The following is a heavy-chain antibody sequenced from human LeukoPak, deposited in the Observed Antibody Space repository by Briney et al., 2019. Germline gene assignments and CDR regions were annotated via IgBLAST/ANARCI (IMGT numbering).Heavy chain of an antibody. D-gene: IGHD6-13*01. CDR2: IYYSGST. V-gene: IGHV4-39*01. CDR3: ARHTTAYSSSWFIFDY. CDR1: GGSISSGSYY. Sequence: SETLSLTCTVSGGSISSGSYYWSWIRQPAGKGLEWIGSIYYSGSTYYNPSLKSRVTISVDTSKNQFSLKLSSVTAADTAVYYCARHTTAYSSSWFIFDYWGRGTLVTVSS. J-gene: IGHJ4*02.